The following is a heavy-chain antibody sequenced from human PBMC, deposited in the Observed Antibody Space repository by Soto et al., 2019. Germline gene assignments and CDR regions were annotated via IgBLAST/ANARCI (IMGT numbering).Heavy chain of an antibody. D-gene: IGHD1-26*01. J-gene: IGHJ5*02. V-gene: IGHV1-69*01. CDR1: GGTFSSYS. Sequence: QVQLVQSGAEVKKPGSSVKVSCKASGGTFSSYSINWVRQAPGQGLEGMGEIIPIFGTANYAQKFQGRVTIPADESTRTAYMELSSLRSEDTAVYYCARHAGRYSGGIDPGGQGTLVTVSS. CDR2: IIPIFGTA. CDR3: ARHAGRYSGGIDP.